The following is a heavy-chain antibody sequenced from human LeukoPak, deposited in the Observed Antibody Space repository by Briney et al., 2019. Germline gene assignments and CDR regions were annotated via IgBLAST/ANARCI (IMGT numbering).Heavy chain of an antibody. CDR1: GYTFTSYY. CDR2: VNPNTGGT. V-gene: IGHV1-2*02. J-gene: IGHJ4*01. CDR3: ARDGHPYNWNDFDY. D-gene: IGHD1-1*01. Sequence: GASVKVSCKASGYTFTSYYMHWVRQAPGQGLEWMGWVNPNTGGTYYAQRFQGRVTMTRDTSISTAYMELRSLKSDDTAVYYCARDGHPYNWNDFDYWGQGTLVTVSS.